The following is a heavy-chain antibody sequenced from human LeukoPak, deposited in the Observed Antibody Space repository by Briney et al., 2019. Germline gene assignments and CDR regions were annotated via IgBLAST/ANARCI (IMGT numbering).Heavy chain of an antibody. V-gene: IGHV4-31*11. D-gene: IGHD3-22*01. Sequence: SETLSLTCAVYGGSFSGAYYWSWIRQHPGKGLEWIGYISYSGSTYYNPSLKSRLTISVDTSKNQFSLKLNSVTAADTAVYYCAGCYDSSGYFDYWGQGTLVTVSS. CDR2: ISYSGST. J-gene: IGHJ4*02. CDR1: GGSFSGAYY. CDR3: AGCYDSSGYFDY.